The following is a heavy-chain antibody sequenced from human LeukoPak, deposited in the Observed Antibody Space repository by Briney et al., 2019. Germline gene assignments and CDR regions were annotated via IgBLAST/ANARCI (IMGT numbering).Heavy chain of an antibody. V-gene: IGHV1-8*03. Sequence: ASVKVSCKASGYTFTSYDINWVRQATGQGLEWMGWMNPNSGNTGYAQKFQGRVTITRNTSISTAYMELSSLRSDDTAVYYCARDRGRAPFDPWGQGTLVTVSS. CDR1: GYTFTSYD. J-gene: IGHJ5*02. CDR3: ARDRGRAPFDP. CDR2: MNPNSGNT. D-gene: IGHD3-10*01.